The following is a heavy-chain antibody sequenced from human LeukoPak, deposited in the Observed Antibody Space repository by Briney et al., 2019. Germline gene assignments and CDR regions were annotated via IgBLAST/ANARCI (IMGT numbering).Heavy chain of an antibody. D-gene: IGHD6-13*01. Sequence: MTSGTLCLTCAASGFSFSSYGFYWVRQRPPPGKGREWIVSIYDSGSSYYDSALKRLTIISVDTSNNLLSLKLSSVTAADTAVYYCARMRGYSSSFKVYYYYYMDVWGKGTTVTVSS. CDR3: ARMRGYSSSFKVYYYYYMDV. J-gene: IGHJ6*03. V-gene: IGHV4-39*07. CDR1: GFSFSSYGFY. CDR2: IYDSGSS.